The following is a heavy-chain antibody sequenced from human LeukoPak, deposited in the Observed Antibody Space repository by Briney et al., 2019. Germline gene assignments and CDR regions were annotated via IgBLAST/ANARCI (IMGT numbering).Heavy chain of an antibody. CDR2: ISDNGGST. CDR3: AVSKGWNCSSTSCYGFDY. J-gene: IGHJ4*02. CDR1: GFIFSSSG. Sequence: PGGSLRLSCAASGFIFSSSGMSWVRQAPGKGLEWVSTISDNGGSTYYPDSVKGRFTISRDNSKNTLYLQMNSLRAEDTAVYYCAVSKGWNCSSTSCYGFDYWGQGTLVTVSS. D-gene: IGHD2-2*01. V-gene: IGHV3-23*01.